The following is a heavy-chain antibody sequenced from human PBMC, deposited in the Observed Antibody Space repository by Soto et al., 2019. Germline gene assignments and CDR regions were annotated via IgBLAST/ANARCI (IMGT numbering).Heavy chain of an antibody. Sequence: QVQVVESGGGVVQPGRSLTLSCAASGFTFSSYVMHWVRQAPGKGLEWVADIWYDGTKKHYADSVKGRFSISRDNSKNTVDLQMSSLRREDTAVYCCANILTGPTDYWGQGTLVTVSS. CDR1: GFTFSSYV. J-gene: IGHJ4*02. CDR3: ANILTGPTDY. CDR2: IWYDGTKK. V-gene: IGHV3-33*03. D-gene: IGHD1-20*01.